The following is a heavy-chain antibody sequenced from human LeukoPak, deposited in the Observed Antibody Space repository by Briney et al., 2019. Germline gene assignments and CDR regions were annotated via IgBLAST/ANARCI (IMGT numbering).Heavy chain of an antibody. J-gene: IGHJ4*02. CDR3: ARDTGIAVAGTVEN. D-gene: IGHD6-19*01. V-gene: IGHV4-61*02. CDR1: GGSISSGSYY. Sequence: PSETLSLTCTVSGGSISSGSYYWSWIQQPAGKGLEWIGRIYTSGSTNYNPSLKSRVTISVDTAKNQFSLKLSSVTAADTAVYYCARDTGIAVAGTVENWGQGTLVTVPS. CDR2: IYTSGST.